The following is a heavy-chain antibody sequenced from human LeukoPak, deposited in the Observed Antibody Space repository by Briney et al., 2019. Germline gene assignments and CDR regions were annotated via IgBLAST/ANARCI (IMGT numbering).Heavy chain of an antibody. V-gene: IGHV1-69*13. CDR1: GGTFSSYA. Sequence: SVKVSCKASGGTFSSYAISWVRQAPGQGLEWMGGIIPIFATANYAQKFQGRVTITADESTSTAYMELSSLRSEDTAVYYCARGLSWISSWYWAYFDYWGQGTLVTVSS. D-gene: IGHD6-13*01. CDR2: IIPIFATA. J-gene: IGHJ4*02. CDR3: ARGLSWISSWYWAYFDY.